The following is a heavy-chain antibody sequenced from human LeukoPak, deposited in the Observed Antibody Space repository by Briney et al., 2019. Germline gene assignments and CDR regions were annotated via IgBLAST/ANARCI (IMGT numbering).Heavy chain of an antibody. D-gene: IGHD3-10*01. V-gene: IGHV1-69*05. CDR3: AIPKFGVLFPSYYYMDV. CDR1: GGTFSSYA. J-gene: IGHJ6*03. Sequence: SVKVSCKASGGTFSSYAISWVRQAPGQGLEWMGGIIPIFGTANYAQKFQGRVTFTTDESTSTAYMELSSLRSEDTAVYYCAIPKFGVLFPSYYYMDVWGKGTTVTVSS. CDR2: IIPIFGTA.